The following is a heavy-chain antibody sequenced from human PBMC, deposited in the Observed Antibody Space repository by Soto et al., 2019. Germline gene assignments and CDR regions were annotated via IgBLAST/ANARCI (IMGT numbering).Heavy chain of an antibody. CDR2: IYYSGST. J-gene: IGHJ5*01. CDR1: GGSISSGDYY. CDR3: AREFTPGLWFGEPAPFDS. Sequence: PSETLSLTCTVSGGSISSGDYYWSWIRQPPGKGLEWIGYIYYSGSTYYNPSLKSRVTISVDTSKNQFSLKLSSVTAADTAVYYCAREFTPGLWFGEPAPFDSWGKGTLVTVSS. V-gene: IGHV4-30-4*01. D-gene: IGHD3-10*01.